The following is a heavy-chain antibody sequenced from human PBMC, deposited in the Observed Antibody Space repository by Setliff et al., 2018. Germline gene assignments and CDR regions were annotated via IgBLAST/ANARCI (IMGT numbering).Heavy chain of an antibody. D-gene: IGHD2-15*01. CDR1: GYTFTRYT. CDR2: MNGGSGNT. Sequence: ASVKVSCKASGYTFTRYTLHWVRQAPGQRLERMGWMNGGSGNTKYSQKFQGRVTITRDTSASTAYMELSRLRSEDTAVYYCARGHDYGGNDFFDHWGQGTRVTVSS. J-gene: IGHJ4*02. V-gene: IGHV1-3*01. CDR3: ARGHDYGGNDFFDH.